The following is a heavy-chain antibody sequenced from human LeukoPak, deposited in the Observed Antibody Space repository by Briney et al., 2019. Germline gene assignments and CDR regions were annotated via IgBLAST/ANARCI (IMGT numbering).Heavy chain of an antibody. D-gene: IGHD1-26*01. CDR1: GFTFSSYG. Sequence: GGSLRLSCAASGFTFSSYGMSWVRQAPGKGLEWVSSISGSGAGTYYAASVKGRFLISRDNSKDTLYLQMNSLRAEDTAVYYRAKIKDDCGIVSWGQGTLVTVSS. CDR2: ISGSGAGT. V-gene: IGHV3-23*01. J-gene: IGHJ4*02. CDR3: AKIKDDCGIVS.